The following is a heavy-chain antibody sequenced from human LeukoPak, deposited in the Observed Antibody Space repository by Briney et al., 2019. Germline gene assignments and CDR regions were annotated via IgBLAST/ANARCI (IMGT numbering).Heavy chain of an antibody. CDR2: IYSGGPT. J-gene: IGHJ4*02. Sequence: GGSLRLSCAASGFTVSLYYMTWVRQAPGKGLEWVSVIYSGGPTYYADSVKGRFTISRDNSKNTVYLQMNSLRGEDTAVYFCARDETYDYESNGYLDFWGQGTVVTVSS. D-gene: IGHD3-22*01. CDR1: GFTVSLYY. V-gene: IGHV3-53*01. CDR3: ARDETYDYESNGYLDF.